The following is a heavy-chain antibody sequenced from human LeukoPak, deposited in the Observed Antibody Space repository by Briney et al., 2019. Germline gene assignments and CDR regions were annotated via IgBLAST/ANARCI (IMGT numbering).Heavy chain of an antibody. CDR2: ISSSSSTI. CDR1: GFTFSSYS. J-gene: IGHJ4*02. D-gene: IGHD1-26*01. Sequence: GGSLRLSCAASGFTFSSYSMNWVRQAPGKGLEWVSYISSSSSTIYYADSVKGRFTISRDNAKNSLYLQMNSLRGEDTAIYFCARDPTSGSHPHFDAWGQGIQVSVSS. CDR3: ARDPTSGSHPHFDA. V-gene: IGHV3-48*01.